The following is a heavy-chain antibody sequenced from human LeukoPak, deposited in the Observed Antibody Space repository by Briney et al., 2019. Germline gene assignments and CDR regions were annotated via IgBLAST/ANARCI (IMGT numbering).Heavy chain of an antibody. CDR1: IGSISSSKW. Sequence: PSETLSLTCSVSIGSISSSKWWSWVRQSPVKGLEWIGEIYLYGTTNYNPSFTSRVTMSVDRSRNQFSLKLTSVTAADTAVYYCARDATKYGSGSYYHYWGQGTLVTVSS. V-gene: IGHV4-4*02. CDR3: ARDATKYGSGSYYHY. J-gene: IGHJ4*02. D-gene: IGHD3-10*01. CDR2: IYLYGTT.